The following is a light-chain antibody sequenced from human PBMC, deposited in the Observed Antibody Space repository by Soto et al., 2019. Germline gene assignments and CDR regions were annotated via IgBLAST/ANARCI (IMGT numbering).Light chain of an antibody. CDR1: SSDVGGYNY. CDR2: EVT. Sequence: QSVLTQPASVSGSPGQSITISCTGTSSDVGGYNYVSWYQQHPGKAPKLMIYEVTNRPSGVSNRFSGSKSGNTASLTISGLQAEDEADDFCSSYTSRSTTVFGGGTKLTVL. J-gene: IGLJ2*01. V-gene: IGLV2-14*01. CDR3: SSYTSRSTTV.